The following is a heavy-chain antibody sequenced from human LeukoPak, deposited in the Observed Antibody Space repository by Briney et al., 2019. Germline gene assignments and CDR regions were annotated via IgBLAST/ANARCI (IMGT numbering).Heavy chain of an antibody. CDR3: ATYRQVLLPFES. J-gene: IGHJ4*02. CDR1: GFTFSTFA. D-gene: IGHD2/OR15-2a*01. V-gene: IGHV3-23*01. CDR2: IFPSGGEI. Sequence: GGSLRLSCEASGFTFSTFAMIWVRQPPGRGLEWVSSIFPSGGEIHYADSVRGRFTISRDNSKSTLSLQMNSLRAEDTAIYYCATYRQVLLPFESWGQGTLVTVSS.